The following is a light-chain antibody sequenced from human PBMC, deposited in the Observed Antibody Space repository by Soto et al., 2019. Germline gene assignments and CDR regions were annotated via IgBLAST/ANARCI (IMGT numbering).Light chain of an antibody. CDR3: QQYGSSPPIT. V-gene: IGKV3-20*01. CDR2: GAS. J-gene: IGKJ5*01. CDR1: QSVSGSY. Sequence: EIVLTQSPGTLSLSPGESATLSFLASQSVSGSYLAWYQQKPGQAPRLLIYGASSRATGIPDRFSGSGSGTDITLTISRLEPEDFAVYYCQQYGSSPPITFGQGTRLEIK.